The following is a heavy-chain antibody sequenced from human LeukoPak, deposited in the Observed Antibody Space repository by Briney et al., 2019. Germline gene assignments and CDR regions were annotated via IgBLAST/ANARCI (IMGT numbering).Heavy chain of an antibody. Sequence: ASVKVSCKASGYTFIHYAMNWVRQAPGQGLEWMGWINTNTGNPTYAQGFTGRFVFSLDTSVSTAYLQISSLKAEDTAVYYCVTRDGVSSGFFNLDYWGQGTLVTVSS. CDR2: INTNTGNP. CDR1: GYTFIHYA. CDR3: VTRDGVSSGFFNLDY. J-gene: IGHJ4*02. D-gene: IGHD3-22*01. V-gene: IGHV7-4-1*02.